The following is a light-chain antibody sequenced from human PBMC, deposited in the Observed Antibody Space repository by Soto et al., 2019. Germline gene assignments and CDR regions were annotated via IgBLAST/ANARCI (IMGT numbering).Light chain of an antibody. CDR1: SSNIGAGHD. CDR2: GNS. CDR3: QSYDSSLSGSEV. V-gene: IGLV1-40*01. J-gene: IGLJ1*01. Sequence: QAVVTQPPSVSGAPGQRVTISCTWSSSNIGAGHDVHWYQHLPGTAPKLLIYGNSNRPSGVPDRFSGSKSGTSASLAITGLQAEDEADYYCQSYDSSLSGSEVFGTGTKVTV.